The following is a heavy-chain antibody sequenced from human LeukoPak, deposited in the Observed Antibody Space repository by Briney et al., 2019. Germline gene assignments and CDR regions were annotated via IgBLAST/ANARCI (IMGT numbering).Heavy chain of an antibody. CDR2: ISSSGSTI. CDR1: GFTFSDYY. V-gene: IGHV3-11*01. CDR3: ARDYYDSSGYYYFDY. J-gene: IGHJ4*02. D-gene: IGHD3-22*01. Sequence: GGSLRLSCAASGFTFSDYYMSWIRQAPGKGLEWVSYISSSGSTIYYADSVRGRFTISRDNAKNSLYLQMNSLRAEDTAVYYCARDYYDSSGYYYFDYWGQGTLVTVSS.